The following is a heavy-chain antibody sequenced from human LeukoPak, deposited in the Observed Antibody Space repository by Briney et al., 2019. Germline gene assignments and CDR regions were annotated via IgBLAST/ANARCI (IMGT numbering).Heavy chain of an antibody. V-gene: IGHV4-30-2*01. CDR1: GGSISSGGYS. J-gene: IGHJ4*02. Sequence: TSETLSLTCTVSGGSISSGGYSWSWIRQPPGKGLEWIGYIYHSGSTYYNPSLKSRVTISVDRSKNQFSLKLSSVTAADTAVYYCARGGYGDYRAFYFDYWGQGTLVTVSS. CDR3: ARGGYGDYRAFYFDY. D-gene: IGHD4-17*01. CDR2: IYHSGST.